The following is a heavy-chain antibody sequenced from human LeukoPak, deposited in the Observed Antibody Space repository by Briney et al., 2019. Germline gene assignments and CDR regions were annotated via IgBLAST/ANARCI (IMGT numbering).Heavy chain of an antibody. V-gene: IGHV4-4*07. CDR2: TYSGGNI. J-gene: IGHJ5*02. D-gene: IGHD6-19*01. CDR3: ARDSSGWGTDWFDP. Sequence: SETLSLTCTVSGGVISSYYWSWIRQPAGKELEWIGRTYSGGNIDYSPSLKSRVTMSLDTSKNQVSLKVKLVTAADTAVYYCARDSSGWGTDWFDPWGQGTLVTVSS. CDR1: GGVISSYY.